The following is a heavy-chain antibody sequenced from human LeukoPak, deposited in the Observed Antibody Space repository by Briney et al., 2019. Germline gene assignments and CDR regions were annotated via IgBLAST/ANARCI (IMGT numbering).Heavy chain of an antibody. CDR1: GYTFTSYG. D-gene: IGHD3-22*01. CDR3: ARVDDYYDSSGYYYFDY. J-gene: IGHJ4*02. Sequence: EAPVKVSCKASGYTFTSYGISWVRQAPGQGLEWMGWISAYNGNTNYAQKLQGRVTMTTDTSTSTAYMELRSLRSDDTAVYYCARVDDYYDSSGYYYFDYWGQGTLVTVSS. CDR2: ISAYNGNT. V-gene: IGHV1-18*01.